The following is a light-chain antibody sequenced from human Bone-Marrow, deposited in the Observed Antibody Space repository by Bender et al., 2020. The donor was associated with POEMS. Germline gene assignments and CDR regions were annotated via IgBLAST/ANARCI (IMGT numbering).Light chain of an antibody. J-gene: IGLJ3*02. CDR2: KTH. CDR3: SAWDDSLSGWV. V-gene: IGLV1-44*01. CDR1: SSNIGSNS. Sequence: QSVLTQPPSASGTPGQRVTMSCSGSSSNIGSNSVHWYQQLPGMAPKLLVFKTHQRPSGVSDRFSASKSGTSASLAISELQSEDEALYYCSAWDDSLSGWVFGGGTKLTVL.